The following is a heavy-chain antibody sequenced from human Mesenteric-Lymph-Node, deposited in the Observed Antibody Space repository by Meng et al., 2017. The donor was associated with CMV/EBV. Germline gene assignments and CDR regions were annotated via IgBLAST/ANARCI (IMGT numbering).Heavy chain of an antibody. V-gene: IGHV3-23*01. CDR1: GFTFTSYA. D-gene: IGHD3-3*01. J-gene: IGHJ4*02. CDR2: ITGFGGNT. Sequence: GGSLRLSCAASGFTFTSYAMAWVRQAPGKGLEWVSSITGFGGNTYWADSVKGRFTVSRDNSKNTLYLQMNSLRAEDTAVYYCARKFWSGYYDGYYFDYWGQGTLVTVSS. CDR3: ARKFWSGYYDGYYFDY.